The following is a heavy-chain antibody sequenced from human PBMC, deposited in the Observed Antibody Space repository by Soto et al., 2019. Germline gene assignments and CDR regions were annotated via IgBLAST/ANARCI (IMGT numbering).Heavy chain of an antibody. CDR3: ARGSWYYDSSGYLDY. Sequence: SETLSLTCTVSGGSVNSGSYYWSWIRQPPGKGLEWIGYIYYSGSTNYNPSLKSRVTISLDTSKNQFSLKLTSVTAADTAVYYCARGSWYYDSSGYLDYWGQGTLVTVSS. D-gene: IGHD3-22*01. V-gene: IGHV4-61*01. CDR1: GGSVNSGSYY. CDR2: IYYSGST. J-gene: IGHJ4*02.